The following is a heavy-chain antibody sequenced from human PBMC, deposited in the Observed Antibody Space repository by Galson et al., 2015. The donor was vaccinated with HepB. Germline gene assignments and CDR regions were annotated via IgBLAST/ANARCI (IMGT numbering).Heavy chain of an antibody. V-gene: IGHV4-4*07. D-gene: IGHD6-19*01. CDR2: IYTSGST. CDR1: GGSISSYY. Sequence: SETLSLTCTVSGGSISSYYWSWIRQPAGKGLEWIGRIYTSGSTNYNPSLKSRVTMSVDTSKNQFSLKLSSVTAADTAVYYCAGGIAVGGEYYFDYWGQGTLVTVSS. CDR3: AGGIAVGGEYYFDY. J-gene: IGHJ4*02.